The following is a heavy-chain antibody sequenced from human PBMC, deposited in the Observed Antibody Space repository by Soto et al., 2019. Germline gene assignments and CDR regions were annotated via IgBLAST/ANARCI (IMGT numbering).Heavy chain of an antibody. J-gene: IGHJ4*02. CDR2: ISGSGGST. V-gene: IGHV3-23*01. CDR1: GFTFSSYA. D-gene: IGHD5-12*01. CDR3: AKDPEGAIVATILYYFDY. Sequence: GGSLRLSCAASGFTFSSYAMSWVRQAPGKGLEWVSAISGSGGSTYYADSVKGRFTISRDNSKNTLYLQMNSLRAEDTAVYYCAKDPEGAIVATILYYFDYWGQGTLVTVSS.